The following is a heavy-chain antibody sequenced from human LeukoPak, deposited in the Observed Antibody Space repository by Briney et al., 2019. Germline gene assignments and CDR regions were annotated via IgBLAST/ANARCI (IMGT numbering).Heavy chain of an antibody. J-gene: IGHJ5*02. D-gene: IGHD2-2*01. Sequence: VASVRVSCEPSGYTFTGYYMHRGRQAPGQGLEWMGWINPNSGDTNYAQKFQGRVTMTRDTSISTAYMELSRLTSDDTAMYYCVRDRTSVYNWFDTRGQGNLVTVSS. V-gene: IGHV1-2*02. CDR3: VRDRTSVYNWFDT. CDR2: INPNSGDT. CDR1: GYTFTGYY.